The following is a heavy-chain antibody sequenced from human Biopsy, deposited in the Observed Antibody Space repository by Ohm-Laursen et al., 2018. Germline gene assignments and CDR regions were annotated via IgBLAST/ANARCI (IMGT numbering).Heavy chain of an antibody. J-gene: IGHJ5*02. V-gene: IGHV4-39*01. CDR1: GFSLSTSAVA. CDR2: IFYRGST. Sequence: TLTLTSTFSGFSLSTSAVAVAWVPHPPGKGGGGVWRIFYRGSTPYKPSLKSRVKISVETSKNQFSLKLNSVTAADTAVYYCARDYDTSGYYYVSWGQGTLVTVSS. CDR3: ARDYDTSGYYYVS. D-gene: IGHD3-22*01.